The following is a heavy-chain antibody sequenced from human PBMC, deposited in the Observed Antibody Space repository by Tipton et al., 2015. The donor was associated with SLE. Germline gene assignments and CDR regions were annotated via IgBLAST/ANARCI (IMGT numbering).Heavy chain of an antibody. V-gene: IGHV3-53*05. CDR2: IYSGGST. Sequence: GSLRLSCAASGFTVSSNYMSWVRQAPGKGLEWVSVIYSGGSTYYADSVKGRFTISRDNSKNTLYLQMNSLRAEDTAVYYCAGEYYYDSIGVYWGQGTLVTVSS. D-gene: IGHD3-22*01. CDR1: GFTVSSNY. CDR3: AGEYYYDSIGVY. J-gene: IGHJ4*02.